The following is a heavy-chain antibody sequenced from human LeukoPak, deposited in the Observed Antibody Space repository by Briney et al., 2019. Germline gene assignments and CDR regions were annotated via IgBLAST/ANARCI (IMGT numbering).Heavy chain of an antibody. D-gene: IGHD3-22*01. CDR3: ARPSSVGFDY. V-gene: IGHV3-21*01. CDR2: ISSSSSYI. Sequence: GGSLRLSCAVSGFTFSSYTMNWVRQAPGKGLEWVSSISSSSSYIYYADSVKGRFTISRDNAKNSLYLQMNSLRAEDTAVYYCARPSSVGFDYWGQGTLVTVSS. CDR1: GFTFSSYT. J-gene: IGHJ4*02.